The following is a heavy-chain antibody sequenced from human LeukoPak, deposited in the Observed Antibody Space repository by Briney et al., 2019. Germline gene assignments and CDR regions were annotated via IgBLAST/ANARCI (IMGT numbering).Heavy chain of an antibody. CDR2: IYHSGST. CDR3: ARFLYGVNAGDDAFDI. V-gene: IGHV4-30-2*01. J-gene: IGHJ3*02. D-gene: IGHD4-17*01. CDR1: GGSISSGGYS. Sequence: SETLSLTCAVSGGSISSGGYSWNWIRQPPGKGLEWIGYIYHSGSTHYNPSLKSRVTISVDRSKNQFSLNLSSVTAADTAVYYCARFLYGVNAGDDAFDIWGQGTMVTVSS.